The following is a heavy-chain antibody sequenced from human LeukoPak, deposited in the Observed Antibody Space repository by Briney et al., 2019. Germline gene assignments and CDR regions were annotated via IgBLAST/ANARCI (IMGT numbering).Heavy chain of an antibody. CDR1: GYTFTSYG. J-gene: IGHJ6*02. D-gene: IGHD3-22*01. CDR3: ARDYDSSGYPLYYYYGMDV. CDR2: ISAYNGNT. Sequence: ASVKVSCKASGYTFTSYGISWVRQAPGQGLEWMGWISAYNGNTNYAQKLQGRVTMTTDTSTSTAYMELRSLRSDDTAVDYCARDYDSSGYPLYYYYGMDVWGRGTTVTVSS. V-gene: IGHV1-18*01.